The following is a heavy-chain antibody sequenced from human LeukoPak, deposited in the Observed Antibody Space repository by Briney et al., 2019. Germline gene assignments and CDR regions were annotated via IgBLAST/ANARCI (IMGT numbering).Heavy chain of an antibody. CDR2: IRYDGSNK. CDR3: AKLIVVVPAAMDDY. CDR1: GFTFSSYG. J-gene: IGHJ4*02. V-gene: IGHV3-30*02. Sequence: GGSLRLSCAASGFTFSSYGMHWVRQAPGKGLEWVAFIRYDGSNKYYADSVKGRFTISRDNSKNTLYLQMNSLRAEDTAVYYCAKLIVVVPAAMDDYWGQGTLVTVSS. D-gene: IGHD2-2*01.